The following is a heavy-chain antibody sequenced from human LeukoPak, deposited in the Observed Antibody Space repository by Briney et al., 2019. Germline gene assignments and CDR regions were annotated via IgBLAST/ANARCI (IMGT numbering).Heavy chain of an antibody. CDR3: AKDPYSSGWYVRPYYFDY. V-gene: IGHV3-30*18. Sequence: PGRSLRLSCAASGFTFSSYGMHWVRQAPGKGLEWVAVISYDGSNKYYADSVKGRFTISRDNSKNTLYLKMNSLRAEDTAVYYCAKDPYSSGWYVRPYYFDYWGQGTLVTVSS. CDR2: ISYDGSNK. CDR1: GFTFSSYG. J-gene: IGHJ4*02. D-gene: IGHD6-19*01.